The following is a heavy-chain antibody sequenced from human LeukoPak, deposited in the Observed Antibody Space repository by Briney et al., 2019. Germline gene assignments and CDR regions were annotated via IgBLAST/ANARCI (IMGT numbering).Heavy chain of an antibody. CDR1: GFTFSDYY. Sequence: GGSLRLSCAASGFTFSDYYMSWIRQAPGKGLEWVSYISSSGSYTNYADSVKGRFTISRGNAKNSLYLQMNSLRAEDTAVYYCARPRGSGSYYDNWFDPWGQGTLVTVSS. D-gene: IGHD3-10*01. CDR2: ISSSGSYT. CDR3: ARPRGSGSYYDNWFDP. V-gene: IGHV3-11*06. J-gene: IGHJ5*02.